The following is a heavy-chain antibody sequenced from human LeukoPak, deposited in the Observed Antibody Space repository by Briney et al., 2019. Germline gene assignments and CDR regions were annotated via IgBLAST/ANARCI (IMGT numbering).Heavy chain of an antibody. J-gene: IGHJ4*02. CDR1: AGTISSYY. CDR3: VRQGFPSHYFDY. CDR2: IYYTGTT. V-gene: IGHV4-59*08. Sequence: PSETLSLTCTVSAGTISSYYWGWLRQPPGKGLEWIGYIYYTGTTDYNPSLQSRVTISVDTFKNLFSLNLWTVDDPDASVYYCVRQGFPSHYFDYWGQGTLVTVSS.